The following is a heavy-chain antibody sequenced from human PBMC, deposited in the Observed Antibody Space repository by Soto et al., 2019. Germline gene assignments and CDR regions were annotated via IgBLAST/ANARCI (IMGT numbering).Heavy chain of an antibody. J-gene: IGHJ6*02. Sequence: PSETLSLTCAVSGGSLSSSSWWSWVRQPPGKTLEWLGEIFYSGSTKYNPSLNSRVTISVDTSKNQFSLKLNSVTPEDTAAYYCARDPIYYDFWSGYSYYYYYGMDVWGQGTTVTVSS. CDR2: IFYSGST. CDR1: GGSLSSSSW. V-gene: IGHV4-4*02. D-gene: IGHD3-3*01. CDR3: ARDPIYYDFWSGYSYYYYYGMDV.